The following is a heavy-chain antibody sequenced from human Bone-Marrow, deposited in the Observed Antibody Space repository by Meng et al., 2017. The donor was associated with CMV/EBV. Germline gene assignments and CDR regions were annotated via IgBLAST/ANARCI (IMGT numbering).Heavy chain of an antibody. D-gene: IGHD3-22*01. CDR1: GFTFSDYY. J-gene: IGHJ4*02. CDR3: ARGYYDTEGYFDY. CDR2: ISSSSSSYI. V-gene: IGHV3-21*01. Sequence: GGSLRLSCAASGFTFSDYYMSWVRQAPGKGLEWVSSISSSSSSYIYYADSVKGRFTISRDNAKNSLYLQMNSLRAEDTAVYYCARGYYDTEGYFDYCGQGTLVTVSS.